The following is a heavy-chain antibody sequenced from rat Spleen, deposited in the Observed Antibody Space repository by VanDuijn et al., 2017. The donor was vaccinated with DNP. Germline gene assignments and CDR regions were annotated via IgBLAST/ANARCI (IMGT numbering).Heavy chain of an antibody. CDR1: GYSITSNF. Sequence: EVQLQESGPGLVKPSQSLSLTCSVTGYSITSNFWGWIRKFPGNNMEWIGHITYSGSTGYNPSLKSRISITRDTSKNQFFLQLNSVTTEDTATYYCARSVRATSYYAMDAWGQGTSVTVSS. J-gene: IGHJ4*01. CDR3: ARSVRATSYYAMDA. D-gene: IGHD1-3*01. CDR2: ITYSGST. V-gene: IGHV3-1*01.